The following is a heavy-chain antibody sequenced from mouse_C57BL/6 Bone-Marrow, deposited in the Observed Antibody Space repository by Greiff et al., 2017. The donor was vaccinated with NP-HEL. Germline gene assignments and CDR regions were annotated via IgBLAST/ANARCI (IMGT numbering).Heavy chain of an antibody. D-gene: IGHD2-1*01. Sequence: ESGPGLVKPSQSLSLTCSVTGYSITSGYYWNWIRQFPGNKLEWMGYISYDGSNNYNPSLKNRISITRDTSKNQFFLKLNSVTTEDTATYYCAQLPFAYWGQGTLVTVSA. CDR1: GYSITSGYY. CDR2: ISYDGSN. J-gene: IGHJ3*01. V-gene: IGHV3-6*01. CDR3: AQLPFAY.